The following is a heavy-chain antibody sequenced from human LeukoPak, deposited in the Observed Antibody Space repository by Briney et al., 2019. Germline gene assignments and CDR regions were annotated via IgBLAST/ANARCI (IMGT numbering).Heavy chain of an antibody. Sequence: GGSLRLSCAASGFTFSSYAMSWVRQAPGKGLEWVSGISGSGDNTYYADSVKGRFTISRDNSKNTLYVQVNSLGTEDTAAYYCAKDRYYEDYWGQGTLVTVSS. V-gene: IGHV3-23*01. J-gene: IGHJ4*02. CDR1: GFTFSSYA. CDR2: ISGSGDNT. CDR3: AKDRYYEDY. D-gene: IGHD3-22*01.